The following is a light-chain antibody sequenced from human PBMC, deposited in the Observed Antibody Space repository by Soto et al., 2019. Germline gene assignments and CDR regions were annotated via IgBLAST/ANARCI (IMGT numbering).Light chain of an antibody. V-gene: IGKV3-11*01. Sequence: EIVLTQSPATLSLSPWERATLSCRASQSVSSYLAWYQQKPGQAPRLLIYDASNRATGIPARFSGSGSGTDFTLTISSLEPEDFAVYYCQQWRTFGPGTKVDI. CDR3: QQWRT. CDR2: DAS. CDR1: QSVSSY. J-gene: IGKJ3*01.